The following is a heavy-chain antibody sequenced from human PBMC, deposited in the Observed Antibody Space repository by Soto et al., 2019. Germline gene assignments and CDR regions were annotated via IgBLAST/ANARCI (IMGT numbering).Heavy chain of an antibody. CDR1: GGSFSGYY. V-gene: IGHV4-34*01. Sequence: TPSLTCAVYGGSFSGYYWSWIRQPPGKGLEWIGEINHSGSTNYNPSLKSRVTISVDTSKNQFSLKLSSVTAADTAVYYCARGRVAAKGCFDPWGQG. D-gene: IGHD2-15*01. CDR3: ARGRVAAKGCFDP. CDR2: INHSGST. J-gene: IGHJ5*02.